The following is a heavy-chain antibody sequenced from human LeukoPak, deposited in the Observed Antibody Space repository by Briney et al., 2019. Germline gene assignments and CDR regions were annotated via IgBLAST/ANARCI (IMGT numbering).Heavy chain of an antibody. CDR1: RYTFASYD. CDR3: ARYSGWNDAFDI. Sequence: ASVTVSYKASRYTFASYDINWVLQAAAQGLEWMGLMNTNSGNKGYAQKFQGRLTMTRNTSISTDYMELSSLRSEDTAVYYCARYSGWNDAFDIWGQGTMVTVSS. CDR2: MNTNSGNK. V-gene: IGHV1-8*01. J-gene: IGHJ3*02. D-gene: IGHD1-26*01.